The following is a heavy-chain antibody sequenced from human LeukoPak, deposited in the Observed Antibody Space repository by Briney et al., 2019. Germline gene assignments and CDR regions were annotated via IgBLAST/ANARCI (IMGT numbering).Heavy chain of an antibody. D-gene: IGHD3-3*01. J-gene: IGHJ5*02. Sequence: ASVKVSCKASGYTFTGYYMHWVRQAPGQGLEWMGWINPSSGGTNYAQKFQGRVTMTRDTSISTAYMELSRLRSDDTAVYYCARDRRVRGFDPWGQGTLVTVSS. CDR3: ARDRRVRGFDP. V-gene: IGHV1-2*02. CDR2: INPSSGGT. CDR1: GYTFTGYY.